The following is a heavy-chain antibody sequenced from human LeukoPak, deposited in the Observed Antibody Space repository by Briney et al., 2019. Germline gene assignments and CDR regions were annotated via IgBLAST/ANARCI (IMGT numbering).Heavy chain of an antibody. V-gene: IGHV3-53*01. CDR2: IYSGGTT. J-gene: IGHJ4*02. Sequence: PGGSLTLSCSASGFIVIDNYMTWVRQTPGRGLERLSVIYSGGTTYYADSVKGRFVISRDHSNNSVSLQMTDLRVEDTAIYYCARGAHSSNWPGIDYWGQGTLVTVSS. D-gene: IGHD1-1*01. CDR3: ARGAHSSNWPGIDY. CDR1: GFIVIDNY.